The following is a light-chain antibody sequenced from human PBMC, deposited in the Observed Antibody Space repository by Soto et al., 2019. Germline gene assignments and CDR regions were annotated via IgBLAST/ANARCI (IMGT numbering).Light chain of an antibody. CDR2: AAS. CDR3: QQYNKWLPST. CDR1: QGISNF. J-gene: IGKJ5*01. Sequence: IQLTRSPSSLSASVGNRVIIPCRARQGISNFLAYYQQKPGKAPKLLIYAASTLQSGVPSRFGGSGAGTDFTLIIISLEPEDFAVYYCQQYNKWLPSTFGQGTRLEIK. V-gene: IGKV1-9*01.